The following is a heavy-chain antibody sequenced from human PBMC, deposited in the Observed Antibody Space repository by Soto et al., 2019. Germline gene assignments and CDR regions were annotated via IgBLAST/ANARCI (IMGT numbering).Heavy chain of an antibody. CDR3: ARDKDRQQLGGNYYYIMAV. Sequence: QVQLVQSGAEVKKPGSSVKISCKASGGSFRTNAFSWVRQAPGQGLEWMGGISPIFPTPDYAQKFQGRVMITADESTTTTYMELSSLRSEDTAPYYCARDKDRQQLGGNYYYIMAVWGQGTTVTVPS. V-gene: IGHV1-69*12. CDR2: ISPIFPTP. CDR1: GGSFRTNA. J-gene: IGHJ6*02. D-gene: IGHD2-2*01.